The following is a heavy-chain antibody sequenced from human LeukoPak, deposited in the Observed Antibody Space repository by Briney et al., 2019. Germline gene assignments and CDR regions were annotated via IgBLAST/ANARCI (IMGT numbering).Heavy chain of an antibody. CDR3: ARKRYCSSTSCYNWFDP. CDR1: GGSISSYY. D-gene: IGHD2-2*01. CDR2: INHSGGT. V-gene: IGHV4-34*01. Sequence: SETLSLTCTVSGGSISSYYWSWIRQPPGKGLEWIGEINHSGGTNYNPSLKSRVTISVDTSKNQFSLKLSSVTAADTAVYYCARKRYCSSTSCYNWFDPWGQGTLVTVSS. J-gene: IGHJ5*02.